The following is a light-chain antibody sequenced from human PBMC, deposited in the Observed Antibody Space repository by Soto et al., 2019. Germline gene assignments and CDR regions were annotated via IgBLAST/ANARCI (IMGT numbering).Light chain of an antibody. J-gene: IGLJ1*01. CDR1: SSDVGSYNL. CDR3: CSYAGSSTYV. CDR2: EGS. V-gene: IGLV2-23*01. Sequence: QSALTQPASVSGSPGQSITISCTGTSSDVGSYNLVSWYQQHPGKAPKLMIYEGSKRTSGVSNRCSCSKSGNTASLTISGLQAEDEADYYCCSYAGSSTYVCGTGTKLTVL.